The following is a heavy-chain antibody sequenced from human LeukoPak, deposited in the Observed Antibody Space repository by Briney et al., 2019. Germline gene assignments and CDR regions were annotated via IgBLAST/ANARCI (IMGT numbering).Heavy chain of an antibody. D-gene: IGHD6-25*01. J-gene: IGHJ3*02. Sequence: GGSLRLSCAASGFTFSSYWMSWVRQAPGKGLEWVANIKKDGSEKYYVDSVKGRFTISRDNAKTSLYLQMNSLRAGDTAVYYCARVLTARSGGYDAFDIWGQGTMVTVSS. CDR2: IKKDGSEK. V-gene: IGHV3-7*01. CDR3: ARVLTARSGGYDAFDI. CDR1: GFTFSSYW.